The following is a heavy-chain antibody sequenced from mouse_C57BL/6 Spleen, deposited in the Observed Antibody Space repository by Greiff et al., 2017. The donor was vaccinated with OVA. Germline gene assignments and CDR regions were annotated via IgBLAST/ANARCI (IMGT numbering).Heavy chain of an antibody. CDR3: ARRDDGYYVQYAMDY. J-gene: IGHJ4*01. CDR2: IYPGSGST. CDR1: GYTFTSYW. Sequence: QVQLQQPGAELVKPGASVKMSCKASGYTFTSYWITWVKQRPGQGLEWIGDIYPGSGSTNYNEKFKSKATLTVDTSSSTAYMQLSSLTSEDSAVYYCARRDDGYYVQYAMDYWGQGTSVTVSS. D-gene: IGHD2-3*01. V-gene: IGHV1-55*01.